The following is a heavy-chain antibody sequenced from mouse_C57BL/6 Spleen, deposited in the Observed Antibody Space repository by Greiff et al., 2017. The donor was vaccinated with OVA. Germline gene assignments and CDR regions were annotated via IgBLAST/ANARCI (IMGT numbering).Heavy chain of an antibody. CDR3: ASELGENWFAY. CDR1: GYTFTDYN. Sequence: EVQLQQSGPELVKPGASVKMSCKASGYTFTDYNMHWVKQSHGKSLEWIGYINPNNGGTSYNQKFKGKATLTLNKSSSTAYMELRSLTSEDSAVYYCASELGENWFAYWGQGTLVTVSA. CDR2: INPNNGGT. J-gene: IGHJ3*01. D-gene: IGHD4-1*01. V-gene: IGHV1-22*01.